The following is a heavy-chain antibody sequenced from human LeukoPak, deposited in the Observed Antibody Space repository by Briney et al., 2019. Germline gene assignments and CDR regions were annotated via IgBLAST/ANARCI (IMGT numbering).Heavy chain of an antibody. Sequence: KPSETLSLTCTVSGGSISSGDYYWSWIRQPPGKGLEWIGYIYYSGSTYYNPSLKSRVTISVDTSKNQFSLKLSSVAAADTAVYYCARENVDTATPPDYWSQGTLVTVSS. CDR3: ARENVDTATPPDY. CDR1: GGSISSGDYY. V-gene: IGHV4-30-4*01. CDR2: IYYSGST. J-gene: IGHJ4*02. D-gene: IGHD5-18*01.